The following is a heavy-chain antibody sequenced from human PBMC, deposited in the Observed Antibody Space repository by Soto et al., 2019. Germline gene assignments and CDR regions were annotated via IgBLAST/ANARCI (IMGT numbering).Heavy chain of an antibody. V-gene: IGHV3-30*18. J-gene: IGHJ6*02. Sequence: PGGSLRLSCAASGFTFSSYGMHWVRQAPGKGLEWVAVISYDGSNKYYADSVKGRFTISRDNSKNTLYLQMNSLRAEDTAVYYCAKDLGYCSSTSLTRYYYYGMDVWGQGTTVTVSS. D-gene: IGHD2-2*01. CDR2: ISYDGSNK. CDR3: AKDLGYCSSTSLTRYYYYGMDV. CDR1: GFTFSSYG.